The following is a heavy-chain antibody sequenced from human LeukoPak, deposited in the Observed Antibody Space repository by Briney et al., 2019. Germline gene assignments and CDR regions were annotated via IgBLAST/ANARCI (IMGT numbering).Heavy chain of an antibody. CDR3: TNEGLQGRGSYTDI. Sequence: PGGSLRLSCAASGFTFSTYWMSWVRQAPGKGLQWVANIKQAGSDKYYVDSVKGRFTISRDNAKKTLYLQMNSLRAEDTAVYYCTNEGLQGRGSYTDIWGQGTLVTVSS. CDR1: GFTFSTYW. J-gene: IGHJ4*02. D-gene: IGHD3-10*01. CDR2: IKQAGSDK. V-gene: IGHV3-7*01.